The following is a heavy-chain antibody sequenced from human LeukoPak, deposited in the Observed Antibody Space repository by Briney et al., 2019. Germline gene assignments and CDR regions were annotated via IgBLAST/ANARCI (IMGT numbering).Heavy chain of an antibody. Sequence: GGSLRLSCAASGFTFSSYGMHWVRQAPGKGLEWVAFIRYDGSNKYYADSVKGRFTISRDNSKNTLYLQMNSLRAEDTAVYYCAKDSRYCSSTSCSTDETYYFDYWGQGTLVTVSS. CDR1: GFTFSSYG. CDR2: IRYDGSNK. J-gene: IGHJ4*02. D-gene: IGHD2-2*01. V-gene: IGHV3-30*02. CDR3: AKDSRYCSSTSCSTDETYYFDY.